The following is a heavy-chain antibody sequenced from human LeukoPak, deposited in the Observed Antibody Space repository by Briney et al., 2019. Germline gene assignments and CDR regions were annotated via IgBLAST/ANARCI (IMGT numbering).Heavy chain of an antibody. J-gene: IGHJ3*02. V-gene: IGHV4-59*12. CDR1: GGSISSYY. Sequence: SETLSLTCTVSGGSISSYYWSWIRQPPGKGLEWIGYIYYSGSTNYNPSLKSRVNILLDKSKNQFSLKLSSVTAADTAVYYCARDSGITKDAFDIWGQGTVVTVSS. D-gene: IGHD3-10*01. CDR2: IYYSGST. CDR3: ARDSGITKDAFDI.